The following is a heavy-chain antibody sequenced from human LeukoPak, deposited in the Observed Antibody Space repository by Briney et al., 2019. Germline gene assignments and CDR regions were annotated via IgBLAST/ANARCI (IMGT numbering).Heavy chain of an antibody. Sequence: SETLSLTCTVSGGSISSYYWSWIRQPPGKGLEWIGYIYYSGSTNYNPSLKSRVTISVDTSKNQFSLKLSSVTAADTAVYYCARDQRGYSYGVRNYYYYMDVWGKGTTVTVSS. CDR3: ARDQRGYSYGVRNYYYYMDV. CDR1: GGSISSYY. D-gene: IGHD5-18*01. V-gene: IGHV4-59*01. J-gene: IGHJ6*03. CDR2: IYYSGST.